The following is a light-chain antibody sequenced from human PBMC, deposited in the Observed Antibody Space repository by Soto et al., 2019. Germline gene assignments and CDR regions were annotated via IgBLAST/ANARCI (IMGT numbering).Light chain of an antibody. J-gene: IGKJ5*01. CDR2: KAS. CDR3: QQSYSTSS. Sequence: SQSPATLSGYVGDRVTIHCRASQTISSWLAWYQQKPGKAPKLLIYKASTLKSGVPSRFSGSGSGTEFTLTISSLQPDDFATYYCQQSYSTSSLGQGTRLEV. CDR1: QTISSW. V-gene: IGKV1-5*03.